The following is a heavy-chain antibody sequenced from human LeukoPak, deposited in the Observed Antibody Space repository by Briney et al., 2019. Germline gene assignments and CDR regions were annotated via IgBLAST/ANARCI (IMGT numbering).Heavy chain of an antibody. J-gene: IGHJ3*02. CDR1: GGSLCGYY. V-gene: IGHV4-34*01. CDR3: ARGWLSVSLDSFDI. CDR2: INHSGST. Sequence: ASETLSLTCAVHGGSLCGYYWSWIRAPPGKGREWIGEINHSGSTNYTPSLKSRVTISVDTSKNQFSLKLSSVTAADTAVYYCARGWLSVSLDSFDIWGQGTMVTVSS. D-gene: IGHD3-9*01.